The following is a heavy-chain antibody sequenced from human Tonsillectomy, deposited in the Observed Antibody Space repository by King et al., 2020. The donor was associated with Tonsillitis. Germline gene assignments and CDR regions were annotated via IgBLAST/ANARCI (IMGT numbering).Heavy chain of an antibody. D-gene: IGHD6-13*01. CDR1: GFTLRSYW. J-gene: IGHJ3*02. CDR3: ARESVAAGGAFDI. V-gene: IGHV3-7*03. Sequence: VQLVESGGGLVQPGGSLRLSCAAPGFTLRSYWMTWVRQPPGKGLEWVANIKQDGSETFYVDSVKGRFTISRDNAKNSLYLQMNSLRAEDTAVYFCARESVAAGGAFDIWGQGTMVTVSS. CDR2: IKQDGSET.